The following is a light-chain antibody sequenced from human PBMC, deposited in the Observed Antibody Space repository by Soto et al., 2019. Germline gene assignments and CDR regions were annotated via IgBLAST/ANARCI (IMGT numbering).Light chain of an antibody. CDR3: QRYGSSSLS. J-gene: IGKJ4*02. Sequence: EIVLTQSPGTLSLSPGERATLFCRASQSLSSTYLAWYQQRPGQAPRLLIFGASNRATAIPDRFRGSGSGTDFPLTISRLEPGDFGVYYCQRYGSSSLSFGGGTRVEI. CDR1: QSLSSTY. CDR2: GAS. V-gene: IGKV3-20*01.